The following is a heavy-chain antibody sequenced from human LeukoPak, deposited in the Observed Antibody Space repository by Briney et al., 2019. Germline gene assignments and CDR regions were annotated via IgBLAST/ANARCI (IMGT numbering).Heavy chain of an antibody. D-gene: IGHD1-14*01. CDR3: KRDWRNXXFDI. J-gene: IGHJ3*02. CDR1: GFTLSSYW. V-gene: IGHV3-74*01. CDR2: IIRDGSSI. Sequence: GGSLRLSCAASGFTLSSYWMHWVRQVPGQGLVWVSRIIRDGSSISYAHSVKGRFTISRDNAQNTLYLQMNSLRAEHTAVYYCKRDWRNXXFDIWGQXXXVTVSX.